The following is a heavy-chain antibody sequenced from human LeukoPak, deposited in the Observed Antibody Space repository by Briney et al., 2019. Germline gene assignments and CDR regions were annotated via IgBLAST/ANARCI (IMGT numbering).Heavy chain of an antibody. CDR3: ARGGGVTYYDSTGYLWYFDY. CDR2: IYYSGST. J-gene: IGHJ4*02. D-gene: IGHD3-22*01. Sequence: SETLSLTCTVSGGSISSHYWSWIRQPPGKGLEWIGYIYYSGSTKFNPSLKSRVTISVDTSKNQFSLKLSSLTAADTAVYYCARGGGVTYYDSTGYLWYFDYWGQGTLVTVSS. CDR1: GGSISSHY. V-gene: IGHV4-59*11.